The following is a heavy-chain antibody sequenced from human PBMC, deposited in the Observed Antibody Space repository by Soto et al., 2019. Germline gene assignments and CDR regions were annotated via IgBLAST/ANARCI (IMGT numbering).Heavy chain of an antibody. J-gene: IGHJ4*02. D-gene: IGHD3-10*01. CDR1: GGTFSSYA. V-gene: IGHV1-69*13. CDR3: ARESYGSGIYYGIFDY. Sequence: SVKVSCKASGGTFSSYAISWVRQAPGQGLECMGGILPIFGTANSAQKFQGRVTITADESTSTAYMELSSLRSEDTAVYYCARESYGSGIYYGIFDYWGQGTLVTVSS. CDR2: ILPIFGTA.